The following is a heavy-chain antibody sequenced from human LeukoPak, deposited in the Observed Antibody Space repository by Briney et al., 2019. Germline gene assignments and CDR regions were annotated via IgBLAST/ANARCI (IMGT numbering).Heavy chain of an antibody. CDR2: ISYDGANK. V-gene: IGHV3-30*07. CDR1: GFTFSDDQ. D-gene: IGHD2-2*01. CDR3: ASMPSTEIYYFYYMDV. J-gene: IGHJ6*03. Sequence: PGGSLRLSCAASGFTFSDDQMHWVRQAPGKGLQWVALISYDGANKAYTDSVKGRFTISRDNSKNTLYLHMDRLGTEDTAVYYCASMPSTEIYYFYYMDVWGKGTTVTVSS.